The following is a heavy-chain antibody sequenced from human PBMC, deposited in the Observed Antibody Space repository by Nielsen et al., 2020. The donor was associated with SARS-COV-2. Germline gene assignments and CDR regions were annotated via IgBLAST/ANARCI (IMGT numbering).Heavy chain of an antibody. CDR2: SYLSGST. Sequence: SETLSLTCTVSGDSIGSYYWNWIRQPQGKGLERIGFSYLSGSTNYNPSLKSRVTISVDRSKNQVSLMLSSVTATDTDVYYCARVDGMTTVTVDYWGQGTLVTVSS. CDR1: GDSIGSYY. V-gene: IGHV4-59*01. D-gene: IGHD4-17*01. CDR3: ARVDGMTTVTVDY. J-gene: IGHJ4*02.